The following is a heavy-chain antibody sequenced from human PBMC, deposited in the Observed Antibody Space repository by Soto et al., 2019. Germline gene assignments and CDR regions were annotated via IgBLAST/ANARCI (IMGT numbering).Heavy chain of an antibody. CDR1: GGSIGSYY. V-gene: IGHV4-59*13. CDR2: IYYSGST. Sequence: SETLSLTCTVSGGSIGSYYWSWIGQRPGKGLEWIGYIYYSGSTNYNPSLKSRVTISVDTSKNQFSLKLSSVTAADTAVYYCARAGTTMVRGVISGWFDPWGQGTLVTVSS. D-gene: IGHD3-10*01. J-gene: IGHJ5*02. CDR3: ARAGTTMVRGVISGWFDP.